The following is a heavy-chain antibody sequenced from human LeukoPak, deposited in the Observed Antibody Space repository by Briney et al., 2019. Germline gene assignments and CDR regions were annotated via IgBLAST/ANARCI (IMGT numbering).Heavy chain of an antibody. V-gene: IGHV3-48*01. D-gene: IGHD2-15*01. CDR3: ARDSGGYDYYYYYGMDV. CDR1: GFTFSAYS. CDR2: ISSRSFTI. Sequence: GGSLRLSCAASGFTFSAYSMNWVRQAPGKGLDWVSYISSRSFTIYYADSVKGRFTISRDNAKNSLYLEMNSLRAGDTAVYYCARDSGGYDYYYYYGMDVWGQGTAVTVSS. J-gene: IGHJ6*02.